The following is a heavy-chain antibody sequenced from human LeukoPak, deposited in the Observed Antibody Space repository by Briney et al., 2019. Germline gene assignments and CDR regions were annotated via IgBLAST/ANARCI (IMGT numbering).Heavy chain of an antibody. D-gene: IGHD1-14*01. CDR1: GYSISSSNW. J-gene: IGHJ4*02. CDR3: ARATGDIHIDY. Sequence: PSDTLSPTCAVSGYSISSSNWWGWIRQPPGKGLEWIGYIYYSGSTNYNPSLKSRVTMSVDTSKNQFSLKLSSVTAADTAVYYCARATGDIHIDYWAQGTLVTVSS. CDR2: IYYSGST. V-gene: IGHV4-28*03.